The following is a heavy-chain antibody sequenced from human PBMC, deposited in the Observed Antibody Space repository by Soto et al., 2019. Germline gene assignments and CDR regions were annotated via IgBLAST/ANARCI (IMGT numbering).Heavy chain of an antibody. Sequence: QVQLVQSGAEVKKPGSSVKVSCKASGGTFSSYAISWVRQAPGQGLEWMGGIIPIFATSNYAQKFQGRVTITADESTTTAYMELSSLRSEDTAVYCCARGVEHSGYDFFYCGQGTLVTVSS. J-gene: IGHJ4*02. CDR1: GGTFSSYA. V-gene: IGHV1-69*01. D-gene: IGHD5-12*01. CDR2: IIPIFATS. CDR3: ARGVEHSGYDFFY.